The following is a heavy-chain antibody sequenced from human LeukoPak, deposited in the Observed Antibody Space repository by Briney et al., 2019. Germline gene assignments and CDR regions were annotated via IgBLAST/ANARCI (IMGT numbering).Heavy chain of an antibody. V-gene: IGHV4-59*01. Sequence: SETLSLTCTVSGGSISSYYWSWIRQPPGKGLEWIGYIYYIGSTNYNPSLKSRVTISVDTSKNQFSLTLSSVTAADTAVYYCARMSSGYYPNFDYWGQGTLVTVSS. CDR3: ARMSSGYYPNFDY. CDR2: IYYIGST. J-gene: IGHJ4*02. CDR1: GGSISSYY. D-gene: IGHD3-22*01.